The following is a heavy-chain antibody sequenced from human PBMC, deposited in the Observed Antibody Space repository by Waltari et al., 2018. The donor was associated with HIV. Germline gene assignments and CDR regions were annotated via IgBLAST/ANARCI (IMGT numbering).Heavy chain of an antibody. CDR2: TNPNIGNT. D-gene: IGHD2-2*02. V-gene: IGHV1-8*01. Sequence: QVQLVQSGAEVKKPGASVKVSCKTSGYTFTSYDINWVRQATGQGLEWMGCTNPNIGNTGYAQRLQGRVTMTRDTSTNIAYMELSSLRVEDTAVYYCARAFCSRTRCYTGDFDFWGQGTLVTVSS. CDR3: ARAFCSRTRCYTGDFDF. CDR1: GYTFTSYD. J-gene: IGHJ4*02.